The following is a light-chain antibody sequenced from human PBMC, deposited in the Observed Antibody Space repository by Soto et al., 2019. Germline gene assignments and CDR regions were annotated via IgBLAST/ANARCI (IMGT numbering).Light chain of an antibody. CDR1: KLGSKY. Sequence: SYELTQPPSGSVSPGQTASITCSGDKLGSKYACWYQQRPGQSPVLVIYQDTKRPSGIPERFSGSNSGNTATLTISGTQAMDEADYYCQAWDSSTWVFGGGTKLTVL. CDR2: QDT. V-gene: IGLV3-1*01. CDR3: QAWDSSTWV. J-gene: IGLJ3*02.